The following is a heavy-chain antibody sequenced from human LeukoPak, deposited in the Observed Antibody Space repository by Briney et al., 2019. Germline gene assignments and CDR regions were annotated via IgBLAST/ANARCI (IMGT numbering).Heavy chain of an antibody. CDR3: VKDRAANLYGSGAFEY. Sequence: GRSLRLSCAASGFTFDDYGIHWVRQAPGKGLGWVSGIDWNSGAIGYADSVKGRFTISRDNAKNSLYLQMNSLRAEDTALYYCVKDRAANLYGSGAFEYWGQGTLVTVSS. CDR1: GFTFDDYG. D-gene: IGHD3-10*01. CDR2: IDWNSGAI. V-gene: IGHV3-9*01. J-gene: IGHJ4*02.